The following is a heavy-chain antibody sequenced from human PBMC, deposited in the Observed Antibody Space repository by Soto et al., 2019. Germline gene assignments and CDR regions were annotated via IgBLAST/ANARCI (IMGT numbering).Heavy chain of an antibody. CDR2: INAGNGNT. CDR1: GYTFSSYA. D-gene: IGHD3-10*01. J-gene: IGHJ4*02. Sequence: QVQLVQSGAEEKKPGASVKVSCKASGYTFSSYAMDWVRQAPGQRLEWMGWINAGNGNTKYSQKFQGRVTITRDTSASKAYMELSSLRSEDTAVDYCARGGPPIDHRGQGTLGTGSP. CDR3: ARGGPPIDH. V-gene: IGHV1-3*05.